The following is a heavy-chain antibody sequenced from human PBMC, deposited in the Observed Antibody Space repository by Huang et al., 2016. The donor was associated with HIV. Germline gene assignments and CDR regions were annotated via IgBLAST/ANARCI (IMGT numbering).Heavy chain of an antibody. J-gene: IGHJ4*02. CDR3: ATLPPVNYGRSGGRVRDY. V-gene: IGHV1-8*01. Sequence: QVQLVQSGAEVKKPGASVKVSCKASGYTFSNYDINWVRQAPGQGLEWMGGMNPNSGNTGYARKCQGRVTMTRSTSISTAYMELSRLRFEDTAVYYCATLPPVNYGRSGGRVRDYWGQGSLVTVSS. CDR2: MNPNSGNT. CDR1: GYTFSNYD. D-gene: IGHD2-15*01.